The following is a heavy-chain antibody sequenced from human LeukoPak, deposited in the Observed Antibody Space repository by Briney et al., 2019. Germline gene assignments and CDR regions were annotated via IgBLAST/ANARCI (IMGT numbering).Heavy chain of an antibody. CDR3: ARDSMWLLDKDGIDY. V-gene: IGHV3-30*02. D-gene: IGHD5-12*01. CDR2: IRYDGSNK. J-gene: IGHJ4*02. Sequence: GGSLRLSCAASGFTFSSYGMHWVRQAPGKGLEWVAFIRYDGSNKYYADSVKGRFTISRDNSKNTLYLQMNSLRAEDTAVYYCARDSMWLLDKDGIDYWGQGTLVTVSS. CDR1: GFTFSSYG.